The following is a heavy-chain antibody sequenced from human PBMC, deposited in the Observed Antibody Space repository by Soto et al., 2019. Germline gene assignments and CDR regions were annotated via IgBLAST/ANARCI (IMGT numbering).Heavy chain of an antibody. CDR3: ARATLVVVIDY. CDR2: INAGNGNT. D-gene: IGHD3-22*01. Sequence: ASVKVSCKASGYTFTSYPIRWVRQAPGQRLEWMGWINAGNGNTKYSQKFQGRVTITRDTSASTAYMELSSLRSEDTAVYYCARATLVVVIDYWGQGTLVTVSS. V-gene: IGHV1-3*01. J-gene: IGHJ4*02. CDR1: GYTFTSYP.